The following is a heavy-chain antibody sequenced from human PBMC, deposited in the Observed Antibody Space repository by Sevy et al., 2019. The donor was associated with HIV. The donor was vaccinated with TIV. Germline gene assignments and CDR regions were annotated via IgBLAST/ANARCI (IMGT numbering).Heavy chain of an antibody. V-gene: IGHV1-69*06. Sequence: ASVKVSCKASGGTFSSYAISWVRQAPGQGLEWMGGIIPIFGTANYAQKFQGRVTLTADKPTSTAYMGLRSLRSEDTAVYYCARGLAAAGTQYYYYYYMDVWGKGTTVTVSS. CDR1: GGTFSSYA. CDR2: IIPIFGTA. J-gene: IGHJ6*03. D-gene: IGHD6-13*01. CDR3: ARGLAAAGTQYYYYYYMDV.